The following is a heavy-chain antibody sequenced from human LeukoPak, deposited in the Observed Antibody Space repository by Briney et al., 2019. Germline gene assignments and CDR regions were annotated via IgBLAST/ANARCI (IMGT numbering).Heavy chain of an antibody. J-gene: IGHJ4*02. Sequence: ASVKVSCKASGYTFTGYYMHWVRQAPGQGLEWMGWINPNSGGTNYAQKFQGRVTMTRDTSISTAYMELSRLRSDDTAVYYCARGGARGGDTAMIIRFDYWGQGTLVSVSS. D-gene: IGHD5-18*01. CDR3: ARGGARGGDTAMIIRFDY. V-gene: IGHV1-2*02. CDR1: GYTFTGYY. CDR2: INPNSGGT.